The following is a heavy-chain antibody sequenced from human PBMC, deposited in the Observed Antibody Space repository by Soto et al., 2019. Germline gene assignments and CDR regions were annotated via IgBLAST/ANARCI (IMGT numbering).Heavy chain of an antibody. V-gene: IGHV3-64D*08. J-gene: IGHJ3*02. Sequence: GGSLRLSCSASGFTFSIYAMHWFGQAPGKGLEYVSAISSNGGSTYYADSVKGRFTISRDNSKNTLYLQMSSLRAEDTAVYYCVKDDAYGAKKAAFDIWGQGTMVTVSS. CDR2: ISSNGGST. CDR1: GFTFSIYA. D-gene: IGHD4-17*01. CDR3: VKDDAYGAKKAAFDI.